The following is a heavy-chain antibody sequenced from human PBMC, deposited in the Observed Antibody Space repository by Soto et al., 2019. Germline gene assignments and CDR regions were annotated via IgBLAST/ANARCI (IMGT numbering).Heavy chain of an antibody. D-gene: IGHD3-22*01. CDR1: GFTFSSYG. CDR3: ASDYDSSGYPRDYLDY. V-gene: IGHV3-33*01. CDR2: IRYEGSNK. J-gene: IGHJ4*02. Sequence: QVQLVESGGGVVQPGRSLRLSCAASGFTFSSYGMHWVRQAPGKGLEWVAVIRYEGSNKYYADSVKGRFTISRDNSKNTLYLQMNSLRVEDTAVYYCASDYDSSGYPRDYLDYGGQGPLVTFSS.